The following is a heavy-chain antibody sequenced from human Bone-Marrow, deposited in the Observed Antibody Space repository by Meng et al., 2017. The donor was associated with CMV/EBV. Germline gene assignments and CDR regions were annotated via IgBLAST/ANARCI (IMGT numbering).Heavy chain of an antibody. D-gene: IGHD1-26*01. CDR2: ISSSGSTI. CDR1: GFTFSSYE. J-gene: IGHJ6*02. Sequence: SLKISCAASGFTFSSYEMNWVRQAPGKGLEWVSYISSSGSTIYYADSVKGRFTISRDNAKNSLYLQMNSLRAEDTAVYYCARDLRTGATFNYYYGMDVWGQGTTVTVSS. CDR3: ARDLRTGATFNYYYGMDV. V-gene: IGHV3-48*03.